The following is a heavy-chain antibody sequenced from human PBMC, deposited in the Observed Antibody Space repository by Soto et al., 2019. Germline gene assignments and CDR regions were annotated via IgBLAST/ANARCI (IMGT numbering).Heavy chain of an antibody. Sequence: GSLRLSCAASGFSFSDFGIHWVRQAPGKGLEWVAVISYDGSKKYYVDSVRGRFTISRDNSKNTLFLQMNSLRAEDTAVYYCASSWVYYYYGVNVWGQGTTVTVSS. CDR2: ISYDGSKK. V-gene: IGHV3-30*03. CDR1: GFSFSDFG. J-gene: IGHJ6*02. CDR3: ASSWVYYYYGVNV.